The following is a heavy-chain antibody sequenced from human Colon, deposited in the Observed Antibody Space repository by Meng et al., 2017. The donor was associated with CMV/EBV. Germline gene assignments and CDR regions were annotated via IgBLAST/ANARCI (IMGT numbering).Heavy chain of an antibody. CDR1: GFTFSSYS. D-gene: IGHD3-10*01. J-gene: IGHJ4*02. CDR3: AKGRGGASTSYFDS. V-gene: IGHV3-21*04. Sequence: GESLKISCAASGFTFSSYSMNWVRQAPGKGLEWVSSISSTSSYIYYVDSVKGRVTISRDNSNNTLYVQMNSLTVEDTAVYYCAKGRGGASTSYFDSWGQGTLVTVSS. CDR2: ISSTSSYI.